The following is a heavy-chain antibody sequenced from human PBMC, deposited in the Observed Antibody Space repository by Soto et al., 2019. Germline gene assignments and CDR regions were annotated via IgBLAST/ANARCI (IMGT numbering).Heavy chain of an antibody. V-gene: IGHV1-69*13. CDR1: GGTFIIYA. J-gene: IGHJ5*02. D-gene: IGHD3-10*01. CDR2: IIPIFGTA. CDR3: ARDLREYGSDPGWFDP. Sequence: EASVNVSCKASGGTFIIYAISWVRQAPGQGLEWMGGIIPIFGTANYAQKFQGRVTITADESTSTAYMELSSLRSEDTAVYYCARDLREYGSDPGWFDPWGQGTLVTVSS.